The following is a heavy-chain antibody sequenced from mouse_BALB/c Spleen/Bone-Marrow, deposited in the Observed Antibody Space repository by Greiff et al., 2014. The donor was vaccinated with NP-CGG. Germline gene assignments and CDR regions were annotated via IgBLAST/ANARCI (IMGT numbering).Heavy chain of an antibody. J-gene: IGHJ3*01. V-gene: IGHV2-9*02. CDR1: GFSLTSYG. D-gene: IGHD5-1-1*01. Sequence: VKVVESGPGLVAPSQSLSITCTVSGFSLTSYGVHWVRQPPGKGLEWLGVIWAGGSTNYNSALMSRLSISKDNSKSQVFLKMNSLQTDDTATYYCASLYLFAYWGQGTLVTVSA. CDR3: ASLYLFAY. CDR2: IWAGGST.